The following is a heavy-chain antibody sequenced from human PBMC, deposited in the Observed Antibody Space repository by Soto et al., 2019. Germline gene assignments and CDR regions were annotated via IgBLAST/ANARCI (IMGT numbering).Heavy chain of an antibody. CDR1: GFTFSSYW. CDR2: VSSDGSST. Sequence: GGSLRLSCAASGFTFSSYWMHWIRQAPGKGLVWVSRVSSDGSSTVYANSVKGRLTISRDNAKNTLYLQMNSLSDEDTAVYYCARGLPTYSSFDSWGKGTLVTV. D-gene: IGHD5-18*01. CDR3: ARGLPTYSSFDS. J-gene: IGHJ4*02. V-gene: IGHV3-74*01.